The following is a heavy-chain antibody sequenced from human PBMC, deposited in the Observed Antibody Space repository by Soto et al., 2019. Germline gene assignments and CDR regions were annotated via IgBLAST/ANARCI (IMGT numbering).Heavy chain of an antibody. J-gene: IGHJ5*02. CDR3: TTDSRGIYSYVSGSYSLIFP. D-gene: IGHD3-10*01. Sequence: EVQLVESGGGLVKPGGSLTLSCVASGFTFSDAWISWVRQAPGKGLEWVARIKGKTDGGTTDYAAPVRGRFTISRDDSKNTLFLQMNSLKTDDTALYYCTTDSRGIYSYVSGSYSLIFPWGQGTLVTVSS. CDR2: IKGKTDGGTT. CDR1: GFTFSDAW. V-gene: IGHV3-15*01.